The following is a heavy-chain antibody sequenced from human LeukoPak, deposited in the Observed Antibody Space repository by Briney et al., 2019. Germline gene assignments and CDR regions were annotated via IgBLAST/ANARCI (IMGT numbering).Heavy chain of an antibody. V-gene: IGHV1-2*02. CDR1: VYTFTVYN. Sequence: AXVTVSCTASVYTFTVYNMHWVRQAPGXGLEWMGWINPNNGGTIYAQKFRGRVTMTRDASTSTAYMELSSLRSDDTAVYYCARPLNDYTFDYWGQGTLVTVSS. D-gene: IGHD4-11*01. J-gene: IGHJ4*02. CDR3: ARPLNDYTFDY. CDR2: INPNNGGT.